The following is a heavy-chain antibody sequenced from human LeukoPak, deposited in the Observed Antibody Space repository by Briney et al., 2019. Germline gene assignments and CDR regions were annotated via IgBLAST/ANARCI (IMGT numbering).Heavy chain of an antibody. CDR2: ISYDGSNK. J-gene: IGHJ3*02. V-gene: IGHV3-30*03. CDR3: ARRFPRNAFDI. Sequence: PGRPLRLSCAASGFTFSSYGMHWVRQAPGKGLEWVAVISYDGSNKYYADSVKGRFTISRDNSKNTLYLQMNSLRAEDTAVYYCARRFPRNAFDIWGQGTMATVSS. CDR1: GFTFSSYG. D-gene: IGHD3-3*01.